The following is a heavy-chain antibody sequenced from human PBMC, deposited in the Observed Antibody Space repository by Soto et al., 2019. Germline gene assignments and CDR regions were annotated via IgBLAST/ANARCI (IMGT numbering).Heavy chain of an antibody. Sequence: RLSCAASGFTFDDYAMHWVRQAPGKGLEWVSGISWNSGSIGYADSVKGRFTISRDNAKNSLYLQMNSLRAEDTALYYCAKGRGSSAYNWFDPWGQGTLVTVSS. V-gene: IGHV3-9*01. J-gene: IGHJ5*02. CDR1: GFTFDDYA. CDR2: ISWNSGSI. D-gene: IGHD6-6*01. CDR3: AKGRGSSAYNWFDP.